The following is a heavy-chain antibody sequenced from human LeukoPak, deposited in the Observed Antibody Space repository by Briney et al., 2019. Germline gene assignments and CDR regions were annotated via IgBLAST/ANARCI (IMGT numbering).Heavy chain of an antibody. CDR3: ARTVTTVYWYFDL. CDR2: IYHSGST. Sequence: PSETLSLTCAVSGYSISSGYYLGWIRQPPGKGLEWIGSIYHSGSTYYNPSLKSRVTISVDTSKNQFSLKLSSVTAADTAVYYCARTVTTVYWYFDLWGRGTLVTVSS. D-gene: IGHD4-11*01. J-gene: IGHJ2*01. V-gene: IGHV4-38-2*01. CDR1: GYSISSGYY.